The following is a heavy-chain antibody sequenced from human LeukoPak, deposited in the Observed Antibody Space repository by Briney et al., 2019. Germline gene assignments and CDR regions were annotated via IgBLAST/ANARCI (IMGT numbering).Heavy chain of an antibody. CDR2: INHSGST. CDR1: GGSFSGYY. Sequence: SETLPLTCAVYGGSFSGYYWSWIRQPPGKGLEWIGEINHSGSTNYNPSLKSRVTISVDTSKNQFSLKLSSVTAADTAVYYCATELRFLEWLVYWGQGTLVTVSS. J-gene: IGHJ4*02. CDR3: ATELRFLEWLVY. V-gene: IGHV4-34*01. D-gene: IGHD3-3*01.